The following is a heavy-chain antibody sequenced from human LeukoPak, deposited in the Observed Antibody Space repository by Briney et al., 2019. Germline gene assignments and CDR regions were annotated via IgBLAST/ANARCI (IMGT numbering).Heavy chain of an antibody. J-gene: IGHJ4*02. CDR1: EYAFSGYY. CDR3: AREVPGRYYYDSSGYLHFDY. D-gene: IGHD3-22*01. CDR2: INPYSGGA. Sequence: ASVKVSCKASEYAFSGYYLHWVRQAPGQGLEWMGRINPYSGGANYAQKLQGRVTMTTDTSTSTAYMELRSLRSDDTAVYYCAREVPGRYYYDSSGYLHFDYWGQGTLVTVSS. V-gene: IGHV1-2*06.